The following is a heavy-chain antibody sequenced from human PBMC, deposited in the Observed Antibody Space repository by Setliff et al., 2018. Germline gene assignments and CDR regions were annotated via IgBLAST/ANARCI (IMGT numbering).Heavy chain of an antibody. D-gene: IGHD5-12*01. CDR1: GGSLRNHK. CDR2: ISYLGST. CDR3: ARGQLVLRGTTLYYMDL. Sequence: SETLSLTCDLYGGSLRNHKWSWIRQSPGKGLEWIGEISYLGSTNYNPSLKSRVVISTDTSNNRFSPLLRSVTAADTAVYYCARGQLVLRGTTLYYMDLWDKGASVTVSS. J-gene: IGHJ6*03. V-gene: IGHV4-34*01.